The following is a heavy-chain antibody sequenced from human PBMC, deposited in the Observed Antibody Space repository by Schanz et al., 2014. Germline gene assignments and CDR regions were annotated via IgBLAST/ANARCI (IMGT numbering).Heavy chain of an antibody. D-gene: IGHD3-10*01. J-gene: IGHJ4*02. CDR1: GFSLNTYG. V-gene: IGHV3-33*01. CDR3: ARDNYYGSGSCAY. Sequence: QAQLMESGGGVVQPGTSLILSCSVSGFSLNTYGIHWFRQPAGKGLEWVAVIWNNGVTKYYADSVRGRFTISRDNAKNSMYLHMKSLRGEDTAVYYCARDNYYGSGSCAYWGQGTLVTVSS. CDR2: IWNNGVTK.